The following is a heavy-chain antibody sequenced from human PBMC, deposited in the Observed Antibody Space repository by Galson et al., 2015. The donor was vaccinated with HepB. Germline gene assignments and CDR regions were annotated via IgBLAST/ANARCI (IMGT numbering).Heavy chain of an antibody. CDR2: ISAYNGNT. D-gene: IGHD1-26*01. Sequence: SCKASGYTFSTYYIHWVRQAPGQGLEWMGWISAYNGNTNYAQKLQGRVTMTTDTSTSTAYMELRSLRSDDTAVYYCARVGGSYFRDFDYWGQGTLVTVSS. J-gene: IGHJ4*02. CDR3: ARVGGSYFRDFDY. CDR1: GYTFSTYY. V-gene: IGHV1-18*04.